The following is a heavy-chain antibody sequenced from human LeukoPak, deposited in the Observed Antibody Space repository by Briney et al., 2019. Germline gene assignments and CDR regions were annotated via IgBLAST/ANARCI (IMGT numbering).Heavy chain of an antibody. CDR1: GFTFSSYD. CDR3: ARMNYGDYAFDY. V-gene: IGHV3-13*01. CDR2: IGTAGDT. D-gene: IGHD4-17*01. Sequence: GGSLRLSCAAFGFTFSSYDMHWVRQATGKGLEWVSAIGTAGDTYYPGSVKGRFTISRENAKNSLYLQMNSLRAGDTAVYYCARMNYGDYAFDYWGQGTLVTVSS. J-gene: IGHJ4*02.